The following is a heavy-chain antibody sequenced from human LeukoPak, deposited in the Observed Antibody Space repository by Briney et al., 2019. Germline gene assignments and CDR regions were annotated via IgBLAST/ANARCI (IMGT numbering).Heavy chain of an antibody. CDR1: GGSISSSSYY. CDR3: ARGQKDCSGGSCYFHYYYYYMDV. D-gene: IGHD2-15*01. Sequence: SETLSLTCTVSGGSISSSSYYWGWIRQPPGKGLEWIGSIYYSGSTYYNPSLKSRVTISVDTSKNQFSLKLSSVTAADTAVYYCARGQKDCSGGSCYFHYYYYYMDVWGKGTTVTVSS. J-gene: IGHJ6*03. CDR2: IYYSGST. V-gene: IGHV4-39*07.